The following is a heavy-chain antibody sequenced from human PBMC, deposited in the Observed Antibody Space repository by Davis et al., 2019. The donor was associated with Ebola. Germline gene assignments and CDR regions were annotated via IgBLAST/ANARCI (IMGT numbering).Heavy chain of an antibody. V-gene: IGHV4-59*08. D-gene: IGHD3-22*01. CDR2: IYSGGGS. CDR1: GGSINNYH. CDR3: ARHSDYHDNNGQPTYNWFDP. J-gene: IGHJ5*02. Sequence: SETLSLTCTVSGGSINNYHWSWIRQPPGRELEWIASIYSGGGSYYNPSLKSRVTLSVDTSKNQFSLNLNSVTAADTAVYYCARHSDYHDNNGQPTYNWFDPWGQGTLVAVSS.